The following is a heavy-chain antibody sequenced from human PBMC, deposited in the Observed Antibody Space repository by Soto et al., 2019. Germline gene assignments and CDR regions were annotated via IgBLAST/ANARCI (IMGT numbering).Heavy chain of an antibody. Sequence: GGSLRLSCAASGFTFSNAWMSWVRQAPGKGLEWVGRIKSKTDGGTTDYAAPVKGRFTISRDDSKNTLYLQMNSLKTEDTAVYYCTTVRYNYDILTGYYTSDYYYYMDVWGKGTTVTVSS. D-gene: IGHD3-9*01. CDR3: TTVRYNYDILTGYYTSDYYYYMDV. V-gene: IGHV3-15*01. J-gene: IGHJ6*03. CDR1: GFTFSNAW. CDR2: IKSKTDGGTT.